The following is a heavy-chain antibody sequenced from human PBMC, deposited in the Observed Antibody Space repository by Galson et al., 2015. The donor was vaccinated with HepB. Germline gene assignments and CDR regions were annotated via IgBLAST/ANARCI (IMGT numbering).Heavy chain of an antibody. CDR3: AGEWRGGRNPLDY. CDR1: GFTFSSYG. D-gene: IGHD1-14*01. V-gene: IGHV3-30*03. Sequence: SLRLSCAASGFTFSSYGMHWVRQAPGKGLEWVAVISYDGSNKYYADSVKGRFTISRDNSKNTLYLQMNSLRAEDTAVYYCAGEWRGGRNPLDYWGQGTLVTVSS. CDR2: ISYDGSNK. J-gene: IGHJ4*02.